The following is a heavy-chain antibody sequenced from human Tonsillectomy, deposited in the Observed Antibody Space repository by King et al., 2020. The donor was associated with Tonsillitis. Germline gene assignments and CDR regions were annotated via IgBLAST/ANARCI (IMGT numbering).Heavy chain of an antibody. CDR1: GFTFSSYD. D-gene: IGHD5-18*01. CDR3: AKAVDTAMAYDFDY. Sequence: QLVQSGGGVVQPGGSLRLSCAASGFTFSSYDMHWVRQAPGKGLEWVAFIRYDGSNKYYADSVKGRFTISRDNSKNTLYLQMNSLRAEDTAVYYCAKAVDTAMAYDFDYWGQGTLVTVSS. J-gene: IGHJ4*02. V-gene: IGHV3-30*02. CDR2: IRYDGSNK.